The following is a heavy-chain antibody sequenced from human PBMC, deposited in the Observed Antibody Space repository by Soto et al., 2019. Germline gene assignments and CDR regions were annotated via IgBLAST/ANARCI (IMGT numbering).Heavy chain of an antibody. J-gene: IGHJ4*02. D-gene: IGHD3-10*01. CDR3: ARGGGYDSFDF. Sequence: SETRSLVCTVSGVTVCHGVYSWLWVRQSPGKVLDWLGSISHFDTTYYNPSFKSRLSLSIDRPRTRFSLSLKSGTAADKAGYYCARGGGYDSFDFWGQGILGT. V-gene: IGHV4-30-2*06. CDR2: ISHFDTT. CDR1: GVTVCHGVYS.